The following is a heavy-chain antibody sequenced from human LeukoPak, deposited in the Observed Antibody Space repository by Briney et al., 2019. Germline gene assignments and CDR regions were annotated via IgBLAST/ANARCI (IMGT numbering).Heavy chain of an antibody. CDR2: IRYDGSNK. CDR1: GFTFSSYS. CDR3: AKDMAPYYYDSSGSDAFDI. D-gene: IGHD3-22*01. J-gene: IGHJ3*02. Sequence: PGGSLRLSCAASGFTFSSYSMNWVRQAPGKGLEWVAFIRYDGSNKYYADSVKGRFTISRDNSKNTLYLQMNSLRAEDTAVYYCAKDMAPYYYDSSGSDAFDIWGQGTMVTVSS. V-gene: IGHV3-30*02.